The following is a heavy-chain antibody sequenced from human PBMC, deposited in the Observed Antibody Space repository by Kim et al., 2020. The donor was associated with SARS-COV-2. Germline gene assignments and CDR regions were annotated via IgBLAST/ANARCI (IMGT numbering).Heavy chain of an antibody. CDR1: GFTFSSYA. Sequence: GGSLRLSCAASGFTFSSYAMNWVRQAPGKGLEYVSGISSNGGSTYYANSVKGRFTVSRDNSKNTLYLQMGSLRAEDMAVYYCARGTWNYYDTSGYYFDYWGQGTLVTVSS. D-gene: IGHD3-22*01. CDR2: ISSNGGST. J-gene: IGHJ4*02. V-gene: IGHV3-64*01. CDR3: ARGTWNYYDTSGYYFDY.